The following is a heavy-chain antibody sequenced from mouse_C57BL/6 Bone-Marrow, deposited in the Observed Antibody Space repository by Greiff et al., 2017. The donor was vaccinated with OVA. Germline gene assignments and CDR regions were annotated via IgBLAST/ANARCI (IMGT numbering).Heavy chain of an antibody. CDR2: IDPNGGGT. Sequence: QVQLQQPGAELVKPGASVKLSCTASGYTFTSYWMPWVKQRPGRGLEWIGRIDPNGGGTKYNEKFKSKATLSVDKPSSTAYMQLSSLTSEDSAVYYCARRADYDRAWLAYWGQGTLVTVSA. CDR3: ARRADYDRAWLAY. CDR1: GYTFTSYW. J-gene: IGHJ3*01. V-gene: IGHV1-72*01. D-gene: IGHD2-4*01.